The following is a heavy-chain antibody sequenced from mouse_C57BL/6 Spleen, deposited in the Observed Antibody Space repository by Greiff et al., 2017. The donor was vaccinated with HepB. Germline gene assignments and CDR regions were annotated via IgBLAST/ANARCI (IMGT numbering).Heavy chain of an antibody. J-gene: IGHJ2*01. Sequence: QVQLKQSGAELVRPGASVTLSCKASGYTFTDYEMHWVKQTPVHGLEWIGAIDPETGGTAYNQKFKGKAILTADKSSSTAYMELRSLTSEDSAVYYCTRGYYSNLYYFDYWGQGTTLTVSS. CDR1: GYTFTDYE. CDR2: IDPETGGT. V-gene: IGHV1-15*01. CDR3: TRGYYSNLYYFDY. D-gene: IGHD2-5*01.